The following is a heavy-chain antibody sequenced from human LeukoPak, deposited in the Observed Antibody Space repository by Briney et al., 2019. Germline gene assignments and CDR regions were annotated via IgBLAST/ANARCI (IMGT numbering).Heavy chain of an antibody. CDR3: AREYYYDSSGYQGDAFDI. J-gene: IGHJ3*02. CDR2: IKQDGSEK. Sequence: GGSLRLSCAASGFTFSSYWMSWVRQAPGKGLEWVANIKQDGSEKYYVDSVKGRFTISRDNAKNSLYLQMNSLRAEDTAVYYCAREYYYDSSGYQGDAFDIWGQGTTVTVSS. CDR1: GFTFSSYW. V-gene: IGHV3-7*01. D-gene: IGHD3-22*01.